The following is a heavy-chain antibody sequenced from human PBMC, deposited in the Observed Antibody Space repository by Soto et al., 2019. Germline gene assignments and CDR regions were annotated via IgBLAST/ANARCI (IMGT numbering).Heavy chain of an antibody. CDR1: GFTFISYA. Sequence: GGSLRLSCSASGFTFISYAMHWVRQAPGKGLEYVSAISSNGGSTYYADSVKGRFTISRDNSKNTLYLQMSSLRAEDTAVYYCVKDFSDYGDFWYFDLWGRGTLVTVSS. V-gene: IGHV3-64D*06. CDR3: VKDFSDYGDFWYFDL. J-gene: IGHJ2*01. D-gene: IGHD4-17*01. CDR2: ISSNGGST.